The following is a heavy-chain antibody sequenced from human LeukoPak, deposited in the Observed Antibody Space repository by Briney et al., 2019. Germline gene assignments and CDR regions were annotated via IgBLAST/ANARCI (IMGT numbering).Heavy chain of an antibody. D-gene: IGHD1-26*01. CDR3: ARVDAGRYYSHDY. J-gene: IGHJ4*02. Sequence: ASVKVSCKASGYTFTTHYMHWVRQAPGQRLEWMGLINPSGTTTNYAQKFQGRVTMTTDTSTSTAYMELRSLRSDDTDMYYCARVDAGRYYSHDYWGQGTLVTVTS. CDR1: GYTFTTHY. CDR2: INPSGTTT. V-gene: IGHV1-46*01.